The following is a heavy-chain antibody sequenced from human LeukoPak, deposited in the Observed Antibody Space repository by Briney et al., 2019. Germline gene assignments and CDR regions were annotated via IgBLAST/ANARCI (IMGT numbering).Heavy chain of an antibody. CDR1: GGSISSYY. V-gene: IGHV4-59*01. D-gene: IGHD3-9*01. J-gene: IGHJ4*02. CDR2: IYYSGST. CDR3: ARVQQSQIDYYFDY. Sequence: SETLSLTCTVSGGSISSYYWSWIRQPPGKGLEWIGYIYYSGSTNYKSSLKSRVTISVDTSKNQFSLKLSSVTAADTAVYYCARVQQSQIDYYFDYWGQGTLVTVSS.